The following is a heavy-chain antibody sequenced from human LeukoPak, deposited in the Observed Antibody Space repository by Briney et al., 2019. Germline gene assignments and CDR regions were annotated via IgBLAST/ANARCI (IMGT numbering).Heavy chain of an antibody. CDR3: ARGRQDVNMILVVMVGVSYYLDV. D-gene: IGHD3-22*01. CDR1: GGSFSDYY. Sequence: SETLSLTCAVSGGSFSDYYWTWIRQTPGKGLERIGDMSTSGSSNYNPSLKSRVPISVDTSKNLFSLTLRSVTAADTAVYYCARGRQDVNMILVVMVGVSYYLDVWSKGTTLTVS. J-gene: IGHJ6*03. V-gene: IGHV4-34*01. CDR2: MSTSGSS.